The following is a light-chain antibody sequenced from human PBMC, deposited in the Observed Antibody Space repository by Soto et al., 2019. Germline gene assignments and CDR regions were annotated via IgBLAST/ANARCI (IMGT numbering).Light chain of an antibody. CDR3: QSFDSSLSGGV. CDR1: SSNIGAPYD. V-gene: IGLV1-40*01. CDR2: GNN. J-gene: IGLJ3*02. Sequence: QSVLTQPPSVSGAPGQRVTISCTGSSSNIGAPYDVHWYQQLPGTAPKLLIYGNNNRPSGVPDRFSGSKSGTSASLAITGLQAEDEADYYCQSFDSSLSGGVFGGGTKLTVL.